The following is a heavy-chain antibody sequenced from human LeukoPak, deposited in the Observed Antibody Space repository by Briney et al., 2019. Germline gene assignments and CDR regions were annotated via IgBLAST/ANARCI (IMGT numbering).Heavy chain of an antibody. CDR1: GISITTYY. J-gene: IGHJ6*02. CDR3: ARDSWDYIAMDV. V-gene: IGHV4-59*01. Sequence: PSETLTLACTVSGISITTYYWSWIRQSPGKGLEWIGYVHHTGSADHNPSLRSRATISLDTSKNQFSLKLTSATAADTAVYYCARDSWDYIAMDVWGPGTTVIVSS. CDR2: VHHTGSA. D-gene: IGHD4/OR15-4a*01.